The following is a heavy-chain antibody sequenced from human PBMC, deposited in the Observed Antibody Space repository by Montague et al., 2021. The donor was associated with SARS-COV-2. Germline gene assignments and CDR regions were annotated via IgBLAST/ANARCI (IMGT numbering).Heavy chain of an antibody. CDR3: ARRYDFYRAEAFDV. D-gene: IGHD3-3*01. CDR1: GFSLDSRGVG. J-gene: IGHJ3*01. Sequence: PALVKPTQTLTLTCTFSGFSLDSRGVGVGWIRQPPGKALECLALIYWDGDQRYSPSLKIRLTITKDTSKNRVVLTMTNLDPVDTATYYCARRYDFYRAEAFDVWGQGTMLTVSS. V-gene: IGHV2-5*02. CDR2: IYWDGDQ.